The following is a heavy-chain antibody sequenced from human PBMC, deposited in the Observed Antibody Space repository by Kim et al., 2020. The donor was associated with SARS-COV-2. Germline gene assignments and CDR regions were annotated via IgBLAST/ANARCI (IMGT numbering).Heavy chain of an antibody. CDR3: ARMGLGYSSCTRCFSAFDI. CDR2: IKQDGSEK. Sequence: GGSLRLSCAASGFTFSSYWMSWVRQAPGKGLEWVANIKQDGSEKYYVASVKGRFTISRDNAKNSLYLQMNSLRAEDTAVYYCARMGLGYSSCTRCFSAFDIWGQGTMLTVSS. D-gene: IGHD2-2*01. V-gene: IGHV3-7*01. J-gene: IGHJ3*02. CDR1: GFTFSSYW.